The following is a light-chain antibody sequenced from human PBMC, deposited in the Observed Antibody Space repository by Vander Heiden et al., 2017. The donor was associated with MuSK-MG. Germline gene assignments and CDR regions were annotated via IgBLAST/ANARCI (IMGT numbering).Light chain of an antibody. CDR1: QGISNY. V-gene: IGKV1-27*01. Sequence: DIQMTQSPSSLSASVGDRVTITCRASQGISNYLAWYQQKPGKAPKLLIYAASTMQSGVPSRFSGSGSGTDFTLTISSLQPEDVATYYCQKYDSAPSITFGQGTRLEIK. CDR2: AAS. CDR3: QKYDSAPSIT. J-gene: IGKJ5*01.